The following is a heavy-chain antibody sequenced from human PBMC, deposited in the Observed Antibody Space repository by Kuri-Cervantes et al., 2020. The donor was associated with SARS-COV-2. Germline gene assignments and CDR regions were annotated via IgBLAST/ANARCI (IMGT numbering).Heavy chain of an antibody. Sequence: SETLSLTCTVSGGSISSYYWSWIRQPPGKGLEWIGSICHSGSTYYNPSLKSRVTISVDTSKNQFSLKLSSVTAADTAVYYCARLYSSGWYSDSWYFDYWGRGTLVTVSS. CDR2: ICHSGST. J-gene: IGHJ4*02. D-gene: IGHD6-19*01. V-gene: IGHV4-59*08. CDR3: ARLYSSGWYSDSWYFDY. CDR1: GGSISSYY.